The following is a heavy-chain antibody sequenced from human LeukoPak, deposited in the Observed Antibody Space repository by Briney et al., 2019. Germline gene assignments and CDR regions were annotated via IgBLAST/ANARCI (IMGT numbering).Heavy chain of an antibody. J-gene: IGHJ4*02. CDR1: GFTFSSYA. CDR3: AKTGAYSSGWYGRIVVAQRDYYFDY. V-gene: IGHV3-23*01. Sequence: GGSLRLSCAASGFTFSSYAMSWVRQAPGKGLEWVSAISGSGGSTYYADSVKGRFTISGDNSKNTLYLQMNSLRAEDTAVYYCAKTGAYSSGWYGRIVVAQRDYYFDYWGQGTLVTVSS. CDR2: ISGSGGST. D-gene: IGHD6-19*01.